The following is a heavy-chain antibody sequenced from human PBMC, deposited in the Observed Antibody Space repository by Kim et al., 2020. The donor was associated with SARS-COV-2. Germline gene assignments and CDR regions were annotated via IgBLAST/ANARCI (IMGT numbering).Heavy chain of an antibody. CDR2: ISAYNGNT. CDR1: GYTFTSYG. D-gene: IGHD3-10*01. CDR3: AREGGGFITMVRGVPDY. J-gene: IGHJ4*02. V-gene: IGHV1-18*04. Sequence: ASVKVSCKASGYTFTSYGISWVRQAPGQGLEWMGWISAYNGNTNYAQKLQGRVTMTTDTSTSTAYMELRSLRSDDTAVYYCAREGGGFITMVRGVPDYWGQGTLVTVSS.